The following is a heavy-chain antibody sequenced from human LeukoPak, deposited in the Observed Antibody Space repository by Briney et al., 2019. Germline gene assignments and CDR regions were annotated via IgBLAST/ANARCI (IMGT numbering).Heavy chain of an antibody. CDR3: ARYSTQQRLLLNWFDP. D-gene: IGHD2-15*01. J-gene: IGHJ5*02. CDR1: GGSISTNTYY. CDR2: IYYSEST. Sequence: PSETLSLTCTVSGGSISTNTYYWGWIRQTPGKGLEWIGSIYYSESTYYNPSLRSRVTISIDTSKSQFSLKLRSVTAADTAVYYCARYSTQQRLLLNWFDPWGQGTLVTFSS. V-gene: IGHV4-39*01.